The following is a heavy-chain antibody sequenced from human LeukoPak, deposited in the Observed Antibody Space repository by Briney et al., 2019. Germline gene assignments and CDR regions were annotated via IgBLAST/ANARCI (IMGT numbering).Heavy chain of an antibody. V-gene: IGHV1-69*04. CDR2: IIPILGIA. J-gene: IGHJ4*02. CDR3: ATDPWGPSGDYEADY. D-gene: IGHD4-17*01. CDR1: GGTFSSYA. Sequence: SVKVSCKASGGTFSSYAISWVRQAPGQGLEWMGRIIPILGIANYAQKFQGRVTITADKSTSTAYMELSSLRSEDTAVYYCATDPWGPSGDYEADYWGQGTLVTVSS.